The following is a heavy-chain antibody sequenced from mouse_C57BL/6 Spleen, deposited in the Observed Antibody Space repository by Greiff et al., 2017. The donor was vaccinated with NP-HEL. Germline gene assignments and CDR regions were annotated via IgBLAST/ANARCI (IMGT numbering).Heavy chain of an antibody. D-gene: IGHD2-2*01. V-gene: IGHV1-64*01. CDR1: GYTFTSYW. CDR2: IHPNSGST. J-gene: IGHJ2*01. CDR3: ARGGGYNGEIVNY. Sequence: QVQLQQSGAELVKPGASVKLSCKASGYTFTSYWMHWVKQRPGQGLEWIGMIHPNSGSTNYNEKFKSKATLTVDKSSSTAYMQLSSLTSEDSAVYYCARGGGYNGEIVNYWGQGTTLTVSS.